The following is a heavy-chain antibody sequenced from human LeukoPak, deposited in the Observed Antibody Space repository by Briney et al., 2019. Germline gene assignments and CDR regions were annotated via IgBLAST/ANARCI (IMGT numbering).Heavy chain of an antibody. CDR1: GGSFNGYY. Sequence: SAPLTLTCAVYGGSFNGYYGRWLRQPPERGVEWIGEINHSGSTNYTPSLKSRVTISVDTSKNQFSLKLSSVTAADTAVYYCARGRIAARSPSPYWGQGTLVTVSS. J-gene: IGHJ4*02. D-gene: IGHD6-6*01. CDR3: ARGRIAARSPSPY. CDR2: INHSGST. V-gene: IGHV4-34*01.